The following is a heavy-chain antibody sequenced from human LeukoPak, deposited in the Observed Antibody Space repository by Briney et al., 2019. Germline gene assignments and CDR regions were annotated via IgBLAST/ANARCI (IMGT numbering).Heavy chain of an antibody. V-gene: IGHV3-21*01. CDR3: ARVTGTTAGDH. Sequence: GGSLRLSCAASGFSFSSYSMDWVRQAPGKGLEWVSSISSGSTSIYYADSVKGRFTISRDNAKNSLYLQMNSLRAEDMAVYYCARVTGTTAGDHWGQGTLVSVSS. CDR1: GFSFSSYS. D-gene: IGHD1-1*01. CDR2: ISSGSTSI. J-gene: IGHJ5*02.